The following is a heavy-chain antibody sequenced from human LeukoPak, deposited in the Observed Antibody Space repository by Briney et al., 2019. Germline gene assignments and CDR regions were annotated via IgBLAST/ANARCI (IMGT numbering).Heavy chain of an antibody. J-gene: IGHJ4*02. D-gene: IGHD3-22*01. V-gene: IGHV4-4*07. CDR3: ARRQYYYDSSGYYGPRTYFDY. CDR2: IYTSGST. CDR1: GGSISSYY. Sequence: SETLSLTCTVSGGSISSYYWSWIRQPAGKGLEWIGRIYTSGSTNYNPSLQSRVTMSVDTSKNQFSLKLSSVTAADTAVYYCARRQYYYDSSGYYGPRTYFDYWGQGTLVTVSS.